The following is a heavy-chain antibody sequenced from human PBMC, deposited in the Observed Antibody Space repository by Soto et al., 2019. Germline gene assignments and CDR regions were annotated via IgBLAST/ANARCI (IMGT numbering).Heavy chain of an antibody. J-gene: IGHJ6*03. CDR1: VYTFTSYV. V-gene: IGHV1-18*01. CDR3: ARDKVPYSKHPYYLDV. D-gene: IGHD4-4*01. CDR2: ISAYNGNT. Sequence: GSSVKLSCKSSVYTFTSYVISWVRQAPGQGLEWMGWISAYNGNTNYAQKLQGRVTMTTDTSTSTAYMELRSLRSDDTAVYYCARDKVPYSKHPYYLDVWGKGTTVTVSS.